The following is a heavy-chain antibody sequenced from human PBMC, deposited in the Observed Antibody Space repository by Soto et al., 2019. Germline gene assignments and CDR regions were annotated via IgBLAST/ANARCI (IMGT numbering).Heavy chain of an antibody. Sequence: EVQLVESGGGLVKPGGSLRLSCAASGFTFSSYSMNWVRQAPGKGLEWVSSISSSSSYIYYADSVKGRFTISRDNAKNSLYLQMNSLRAEDTAVYYCARRAARRPGYFDYWGQGTLVTVSS. D-gene: IGHD6-6*01. CDR3: ARRAARRPGYFDY. J-gene: IGHJ4*02. CDR2: ISSSSSYI. V-gene: IGHV3-21*01. CDR1: GFTFSSYS.